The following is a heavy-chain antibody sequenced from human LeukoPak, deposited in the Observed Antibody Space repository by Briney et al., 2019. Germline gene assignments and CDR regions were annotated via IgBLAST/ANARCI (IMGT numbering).Heavy chain of an antibody. CDR3: ARDTFQPGLIDS. J-gene: IGHJ4*02. D-gene: IGHD2-2*01. Sequence: GGSLRLSCAASGCTFSRFAMNWVRQAPGKGLEWISYINTDSSDIHYADSVKGRFTISRDNARNTLFLQLSSLRAEDSAVYYCARDTFQPGLIDSWGQGTLVTVSS. CDR1: GCTFSRFA. CDR2: INTDSSDI. V-gene: IGHV3-21*05.